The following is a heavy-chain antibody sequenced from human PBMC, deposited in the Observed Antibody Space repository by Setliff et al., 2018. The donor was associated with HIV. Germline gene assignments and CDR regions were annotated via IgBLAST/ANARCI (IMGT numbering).Heavy chain of an antibody. V-gene: IGHV5-51*01. CDR1: GYSFTSYW. CDR2: IYPGDSDT. CDR3: ARGPHYYDSSGYFNY. Sequence: PGESLKISCKGSGYSFTSYWIGWVRQMPGKGLEWMGIIYPGDSDTRYSPSFQGQVTIPADKSISTAYLQWSSLKASDTAMYYCARGPHYYDSSGYFNYWGQGTLVTVSS. J-gene: IGHJ4*02. D-gene: IGHD3-22*01.